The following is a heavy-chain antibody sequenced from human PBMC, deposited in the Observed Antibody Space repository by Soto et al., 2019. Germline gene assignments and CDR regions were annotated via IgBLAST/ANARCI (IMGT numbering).Heavy chain of an antibody. CDR1: GNSVSSNTAS. Sequence: SQTLSLTCAISGNSVSSNTASWNWIRQSPSRGLEWLGRTYFRSKWYNDYAVSVKSRIIINPDTSNNQFSLQLNSVTPEDTAVYFCAKGDNLGPKTGYAFDPWGQGIMVTVSS. D-gene: IGHD5-12*01. CDR3: AKGDNLGPKTGYAFDP. J-gene: IGHJ5*02. V-gene: IGHV6-1*01. CDR2: TYFRSKWYN.